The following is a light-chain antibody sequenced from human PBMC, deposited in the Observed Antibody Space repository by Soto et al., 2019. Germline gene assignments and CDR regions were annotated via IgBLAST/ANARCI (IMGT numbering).Light chain of an antibody. CDR3: QQYGGSPRT. V-gene: IGKV3-20*01. Sequence: EIVLTQSPATLSLSPVEGATLSCMASQSISSNFLAWYQQKRGQAPRLLIHGASNRATGIPDRFSGSGSGTDFTLTITRLEPEDFAVYYCQQYGGSPRTFGQGTKVDIK. CDR1: QSISSNF. J-gene: IGKJ1*01. CDR2: GAS.